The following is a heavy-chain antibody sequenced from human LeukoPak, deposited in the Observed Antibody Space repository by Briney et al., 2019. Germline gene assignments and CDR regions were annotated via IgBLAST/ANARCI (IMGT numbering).Heavy chain of an antibody. Sequence: PGGSLRLSCAASGFTFSSYGMHWVRQAPGKGLEWVAVISYDGSNKYYADSVKGRFTISRDNSKNTLYLRMNSLRAEDTAVYYCANGRYCSGGSCPPFDYWGQGTLVTVSS. D-gene: IGHD2-15*01. CDR3: ANGRYCSGGSCPPFDY. V-gene: IGHV3-30*18. CDR2: ISYDGSNK. J-gene: IGHJ4*02. CDR1: GFTFSSYG.